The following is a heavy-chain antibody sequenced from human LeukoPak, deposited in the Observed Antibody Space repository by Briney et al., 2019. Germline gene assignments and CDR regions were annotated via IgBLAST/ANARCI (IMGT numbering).Heavy chain of an antibody. CDR3: ARVGRGDAYGYVDY. V-gene: IGHV3-66*01. CDR1: GFTVSSNY. J-gene: IGHJ4*02. D-gene: IGHD5-18*01. Sequence: GGSLRLSCAASGFTVSSNYMSWVRQTPGKGLAWVSVLYSGGNTYYADSVKGRFTISRDNSKNMLFLQMNSLRAEDTAVYYCARVGRGDAYGYVDYWGQGTLVTVSS. CDR2: LYSGGNT.